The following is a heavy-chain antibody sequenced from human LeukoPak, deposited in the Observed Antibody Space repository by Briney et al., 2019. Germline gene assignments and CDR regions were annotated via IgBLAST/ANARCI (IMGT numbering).Heavy chain of an antibody. J-gene: IGHJ4*02. CDR2: INPNGGGT. D-gene: IGHD2-2*01. CDR1: GYTFTGYY. CDR3: ASNGVYCSSTSCYWEDLDFDY. V-gene: IGHV1-2*02. Sequence: ASVKVSCKASGYTFTGYYMHWVRQAPGQGLEWMGWINPNGGGTNYAQKFQGRVTMTRDTSISTAYMELSRLRSDDTAVYYCASNGVYCSSTSCYWEDLDFDYWGQGTLVTVSS.